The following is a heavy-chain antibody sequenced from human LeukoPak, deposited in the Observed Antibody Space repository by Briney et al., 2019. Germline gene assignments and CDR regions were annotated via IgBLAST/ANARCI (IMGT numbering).Heavy chain of an antibody. CDR2: INPSGGST. J-gene: IGHJ4*02. D-gene: IGHD6-19*01. CDR3: ARDLAVADFDY. V-gene: IGHV1-46*01. CDR1: GYTFTSYY. Sequence: ASVKVSCKASGYTFTSYYMHWVRQAPGQGLEWMGIINPSGGSTSYAQKFQGRVTMARDMSTSTDYMELSSLRSEDTAVYYCARDLAVADFDYWGQGTLVTVSS.